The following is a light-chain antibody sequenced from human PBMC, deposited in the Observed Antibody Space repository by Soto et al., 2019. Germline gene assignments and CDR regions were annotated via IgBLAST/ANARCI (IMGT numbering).Light chain of an antibody. V-gene: IGKV3-15*01. CDR1: QSVTSS. Sequence: EIVMTQSPATLSVSPGERVTFSCRASQSVTSSLAWYQHKPGQAPRLLISGASTGATGIPARFSSSGSGTEFTLTINSLQSEDFAIYYCQQYNNWPVTFGGGTKVEIK. J-gene: IGKJ4*01. CDR2: GAS. CDR3: QQYNNWPVT.